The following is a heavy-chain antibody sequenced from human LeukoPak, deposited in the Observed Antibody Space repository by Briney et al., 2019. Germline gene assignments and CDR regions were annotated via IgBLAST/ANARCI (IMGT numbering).Heavy chain of an antibody. J-gene: IGHJ4*02. CDR2: ISGSGGST. Sequence: GSLRLSCAASGFTFSSYAMSWVRQAPGKGLEWVSAISGSGGSTXYADSVXGRFTISRDNSKNTLYLQMNSLRAEDTAVYYCXXXXDFWXXXXSRDYWGQGTLVTVSS. V-gene: IGHV3-23*01. CDR1: GFTFSSYA. D-gene: IGHD3-3*01. CDR3: XXXXDFWXXXXSRDY.